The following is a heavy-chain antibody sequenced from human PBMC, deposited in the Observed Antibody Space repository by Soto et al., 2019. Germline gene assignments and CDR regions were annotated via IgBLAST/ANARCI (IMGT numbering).Heavy chain of an antibody. CDR3: ARAWFGELLPSHFYYYYMDV. V-gene: IGHV4-59*01. CDR2: IYYSGST. CDR1: GGSISSYY. Sequence: SETLSLTCTVSGGSISSYYWSWIRQPPGKGLEWIGYIYYSGSTNYNPSLKSRVTISVDTSKNQFSLKLSSVTAADTAVYYCARAWFGELLPSHFYYYYMDVWGKGTTVTVSS. D-gene: IGHD3-10*01. J-gene: IGHJ6*03.